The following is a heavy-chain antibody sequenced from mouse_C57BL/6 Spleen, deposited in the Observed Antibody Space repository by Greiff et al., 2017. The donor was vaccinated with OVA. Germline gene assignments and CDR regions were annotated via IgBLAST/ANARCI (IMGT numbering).Heavy chain of an antibody. V-gene: IGHV1-18*01. Sequence: EVQLQQSGPELVKPGASVKIPCKASGYTFTDYNMDWVKQSHGKSLEWIGDINPNNGGTIYNQKFQGKATLTVDKSSITAYMELRSLTSEDTAVYYGARVYDYDDGPWYFDVWGTGTTVTVSS. CDR1: GYTFTDYN. J-gene: IGHJ1*03. CDR2: INPNNGGT. CDR3: ARVYDYDDGPWYFDV. D-gene: IGHD2-4*01.